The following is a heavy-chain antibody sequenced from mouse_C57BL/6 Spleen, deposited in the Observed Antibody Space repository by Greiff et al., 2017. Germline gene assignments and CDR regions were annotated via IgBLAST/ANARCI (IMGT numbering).Heavy chain of an antibody. Sequence: VQLQQSGPELVKPGASVKISCKASGYSFTGYYMNWVKQSPEKSLEWIGKMNPSTGGTTYNQKFKAKATLTVDKSSSTAYMQLKSLTSEDSTVYYCARLGYDGDFDYWGQGTTLTVSS. J-gene: IGHJ2*01. CDR1: GYSFTGYY. CDR3: ARLGYDGDFDY. D-gene: IGHD2-2*01. V-gene: IGHV1-42*01. CDR2: MNPSTGGT.